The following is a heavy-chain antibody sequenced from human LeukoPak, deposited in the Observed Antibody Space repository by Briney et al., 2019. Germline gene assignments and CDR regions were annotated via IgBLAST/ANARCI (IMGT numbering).Heavy chain of an antibody. CDR3: ARTPRHRLYGDYFDY. Sequence: ASVKVSCKASGGTFSSYAISWVRQAPGQGLEWMGEIIPIFGTANYAQRFQGRVTITADESTSTAYMELSSLRSEDTAVYYCARTPRHRLYGDYFDYWGQGTLVTVSS. D-gene: IGHD2-2*02. J-gene: IGHJ4*02. CDR2: IIPIFGTA. CDR1: GGTFSSYA. V-gene: IGHV1-69*13.